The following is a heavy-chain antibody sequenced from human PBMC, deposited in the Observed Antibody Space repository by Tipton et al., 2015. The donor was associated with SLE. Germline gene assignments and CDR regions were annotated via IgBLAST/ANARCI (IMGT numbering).Heavy chain of an antibody. V-gene: IGHV3-48*01. CDR3: ARDEHTNGWLIDY. CDR2: IAGSSSAI. Sequence: GSLRLSCAASGFTFGSYSMNWVRQAPGKGLEWISYIAGSSSAIDYADSVKGRFTISRDNARNSLYLQMNSLKADDTAVYYCARDEHTNGWLIDYWGQGTLVTVSS. D-gene: IGHD6-19*01. J-gene: IGHJ4*02. CDR1: GFTFGSYS.